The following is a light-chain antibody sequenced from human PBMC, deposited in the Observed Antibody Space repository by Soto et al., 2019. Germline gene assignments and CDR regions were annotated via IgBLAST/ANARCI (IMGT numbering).Light chain of an antibody. CDR3: PQSHKWPLT. V-gene: IGKV1-12*01. J-gene: IGKJ5*01. CDR1: QGLSDS. CDR2: VTP. Sequence: DIQMTQSPSSVSASVGDRVTITCRATQGLSDSLAWYQQKPGKAPKLLISVTPLLQHGVPSRFSGRPAGTDFTLNIDRLRPEDLATTYCPQSHKWPLTFGQGTRL.